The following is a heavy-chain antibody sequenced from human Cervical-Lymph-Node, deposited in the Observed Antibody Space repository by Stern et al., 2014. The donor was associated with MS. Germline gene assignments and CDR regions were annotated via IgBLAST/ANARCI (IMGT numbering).Heavy chain of an antibody. CDR3: ARYRERWLQPRPYFDY. D-gene: IGHD5-24*01. CDR1: GFTFSSYS. J-gene: IGHJ4*02. V-gene: IGHV3-21*01. Sequence: EVQLEESGGGLVKPGGSLRLPSAASGFTFSSYSMNWVRQAPGKGLEWVSSITSSGIYMYYADSVQGRFTIARDNAKNSLYLQMNSLRAEDTAVYYCARYRERWLQPRPYFDYWGQGTLVTVSS. CDR2: ITSSGIYM.